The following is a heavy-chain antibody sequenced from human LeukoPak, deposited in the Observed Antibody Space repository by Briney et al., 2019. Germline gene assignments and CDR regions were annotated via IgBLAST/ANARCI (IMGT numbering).Heavy chain of an antibody. D-gene: IGHD4-17*01. Sequence: GASVKVSCKASVGTFSSYAISWVRQAPGQGLEWMGRIIPIFGIANYAQKFQGRVTITADKSTSTAYMELSSLRSEDTAVYYCASYVYGDYQTNTWFDSWGQGTLVTVSS. CDR2: IIPIFGIA. CDR1: VGTFSSYA. CDR3: ASYVYGDYQTNTWFDS. V-gene: IGHV1-69*04. J-gene: IGHJ5*01.